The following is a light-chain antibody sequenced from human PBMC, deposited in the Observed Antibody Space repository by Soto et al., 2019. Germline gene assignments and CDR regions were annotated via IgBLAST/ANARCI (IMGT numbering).Light chain of an antibody. CDR1: QSVSSH. CDR2: DAS. CDR3: QQYNSWLWT. Sequence: EIVMTQSPSTLSVSPGEGATVSCRASQSVSSHLAWYQHKPGQAPRLLFYDASTRATGIPARFSGSGSGTEFTLIISSLQSEDSAVYYCQQYNSWLWTFGQGTKVDIK. J-gene: IGKJ1*01. V-gene: IGKV3-15*01.